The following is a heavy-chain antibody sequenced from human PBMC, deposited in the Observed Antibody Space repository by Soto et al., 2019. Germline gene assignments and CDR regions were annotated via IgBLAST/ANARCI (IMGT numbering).Heavy chain of an antibody. V-gene: IGHV1-69*13. J-gene: IGHJ4*02. CDR1: GGTFSTYG. Sequence: QVQLVQSGAEVKKPGSSVKVSCKASGGTFSTYGINRVRLAPGQGLEWMGWIIPKFGTTKNAQKFQGRVTLTADESTNTAYMELKCLRSEDTAVYFCAREVDPYYGGNSLSLDYWGQGTLVTVSS. CDR3: AREVDPYYGGNSLSLDY. CDR2: IIPKFGTT. D-gene: IGHD4-17*01.